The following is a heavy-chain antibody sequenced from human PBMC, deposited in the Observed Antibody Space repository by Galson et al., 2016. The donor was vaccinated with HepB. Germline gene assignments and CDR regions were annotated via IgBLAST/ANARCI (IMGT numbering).Heavy chain of an antibody. CDR3: VRHGNCVRGSCLNWLDP. CDR2: IDPSPSGPYI. Sequence: GKGLEWMGRIDPSPSGPYIHYRPSFEGHVAISGDGSISTVYLPWSSLKASDTAICYCVRHGNCVRGSCLNWLDPWGPGTLVTVSS. J-gene: IGHJ5*02. V-gene: IGHV5-10-1*01. D-gene: IGHD2-2*01.